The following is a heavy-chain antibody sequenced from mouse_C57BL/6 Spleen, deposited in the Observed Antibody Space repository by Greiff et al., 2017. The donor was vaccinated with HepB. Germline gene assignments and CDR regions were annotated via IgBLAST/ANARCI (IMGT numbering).Heavy chain of an antibody. Sequence: QVQLQQPGAELVKPGASVKLSCKASGYTFTSYWMHWVKQRPGQGLEWIGMIHPNSGSTNYNEKFKSKATLTVDKSSSTAYMQLSSLTSEDSAVYYCARSRGYDYDGAYWGQGTLVTVSA. V-gene: IGHV1-64*01. CDR3: ARSRGYDYDGAY. CDR2: IHPNSGST. J-gene: IGHJ3*01. D-gene: IGHD2-4*01. CDR1: GYTFTSYW.